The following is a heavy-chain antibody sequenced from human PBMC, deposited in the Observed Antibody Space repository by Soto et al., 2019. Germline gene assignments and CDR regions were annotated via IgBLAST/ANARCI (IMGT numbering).Heavy chain of an antibody. CDR3: ARDRRYSYGYRWYYYYMDV. J-gene: IGHJ6*03. V-gene: IGHV1-69*04. CDR1: GGTFSSYT. CDR2: IIPILGIA. D-gene: IGHD5-18*01. Sequence: SVKVSCKASGGTFSSYTISWVRQAPGQGLEWMGRIIPILGIANYAQKFQGRVTITADKSTSTAYMELSSLRSEDTAVYYCARDRRYSYGYRWYYYYMDVWGKGTTVTVSS.